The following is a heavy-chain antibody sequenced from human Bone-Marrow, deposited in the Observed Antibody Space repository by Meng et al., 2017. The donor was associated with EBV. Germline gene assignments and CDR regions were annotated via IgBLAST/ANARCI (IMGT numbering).Heavy chain of an antibody. CDR3: ARGGAPSSRGYFDY. D-gene: IGHD6-6*01. J-gene: IGHJ4*02. Sequence: QLRLVQSGADVKKPGASVKVSCKASGYIFTGYFLHWVRQAPGQGLEWMGVISPTSGSTTYAQKFQGRVTMTRDTSTTTIYMDLSSLKSEDMAMYYCARGGAPSSRGYFDYWGQGTLVTVSS. CDR2: ISPTSGST. CDR1: GYIFTGYF. V-gene: IGHV1-46*01.